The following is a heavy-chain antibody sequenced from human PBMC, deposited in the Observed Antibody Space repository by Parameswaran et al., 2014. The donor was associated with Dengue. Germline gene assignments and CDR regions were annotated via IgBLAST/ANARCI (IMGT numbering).Heavy chain of an antibody. Sequence: SNARGCARCPGKGLEWVSAISGSGGSTYYADSVKGRFTISRDNSKNTLYLQMNSLRAEDTAVYYCAKDPTLWFGELLIPPSDYYYGMDVWAKGPRSPSP. CDR1: SNA. CDR2: ISGSGGST. V-gene: IGHV3-23*01. D-gene: IGHD3-10*01. J-gene: IGHJ6*02. CDR3: AKDPTLWFGELLIPPSDYYYGMDV.